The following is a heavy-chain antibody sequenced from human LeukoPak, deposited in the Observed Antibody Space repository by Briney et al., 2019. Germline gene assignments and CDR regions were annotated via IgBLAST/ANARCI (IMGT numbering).Heavy chain of an antibody. Sequence: PSETLSLTCTVYGGSFSGYYWSWIRQPPGKGLEWIGEINHSGSTNYNPSLKSRVTISVDTSKNQFSLKLSSVTAADTAVYYCARRYYGSGSYGHWGQGTLVTVSS. D-gene: IGHD3-10*01. CDR1: GGSFSGYY. CDR3: ARRYYGSGSYGH. CDR2: INHSGST. J-gene: IGHJ4*02. V-gene: IGHV4-34*01.